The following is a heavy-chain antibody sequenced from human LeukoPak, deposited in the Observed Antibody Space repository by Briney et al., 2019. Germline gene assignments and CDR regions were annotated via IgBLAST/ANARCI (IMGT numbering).Heavy chain of an antibody. Sequence: GGSLRLSCAASGFTFSSYGMHWVRQAPGKGLEWVAVIWYDGSNKYYAVSVKGRFTISRDNSKNTLYLQMNSLRAEDTAVYYCASSGSYYHHFDYWGQGTLVTVSS. CDR2: IWYDGSNK. CDR3: ASSGSYYHHFDY. V-gene: IGHV3-33*01. D-gene: IGHD1-26*01. CDR1: GFTFSSYG. J-gene: IGHJ4*02.